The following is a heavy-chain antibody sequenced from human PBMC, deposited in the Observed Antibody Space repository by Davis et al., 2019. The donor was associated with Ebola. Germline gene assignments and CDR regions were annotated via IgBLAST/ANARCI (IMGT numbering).Heavy chain of an antibody. D-gene: IGHD3-22*01. Sequence: SETLSLTCTVSGGSISSYYWSWIRQPPGKGLEWIGYIYYSGSTNYNPTLKSRVTISVDTSKNQFSLKLSSVTAADTAMYYCARVNYYYDSSGYHVGAFDIWGQGTMVTVSS. J-gene: IGHJ3*02. CDR3: ARVNYYYDSSGYHVGAFDI. V-gene: IGHV4-59*01. CDR2: IYYSGST. CDR1: GGSISSYY.